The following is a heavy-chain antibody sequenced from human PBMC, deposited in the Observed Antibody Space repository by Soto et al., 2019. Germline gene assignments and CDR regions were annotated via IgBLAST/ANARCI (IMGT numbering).Heavy chain of an antibody. Sequence: QVQLQESGPGLVKPSQTLSLTCTVSGGSISSGDYYWSWIRQPPGKGLEWIGYIYYSGSTYYNPSLKSRVTISIDTSKNPFSLKLSSVTAADTAVYYCARGPALGVGHYLDYWGQGTLVTVSS. D-gene: IGHD2-21*01. CDR1: GGSISSGDYY. V-gene: IGHV4-30-4*01. J-gene: IGHJ4*02. CDR2: IYYSGST. CDR3: ARGPALGVGHYLDY.